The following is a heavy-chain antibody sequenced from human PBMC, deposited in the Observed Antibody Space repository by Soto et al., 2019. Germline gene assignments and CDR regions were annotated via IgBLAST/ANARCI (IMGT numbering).Heavy chain of an antibody. J-gene: IGHJ5*02. CDR1: GDSISTDY. D-gene: IGHD3-10*01. CDR3: ARGRMGHYGSGSYNWGDP. CDR2: IYYGGST. V-gene: IGHV4-59*08. Sequence: SETLSLTCTVSGDSISTDYWSWIRQSPGKGLEWIGFIYYGGSTNYNPSLKSRVTISVDTPKNQFSLKLSSVTAADTAVYYCARGRMGHYGSGSYNWGDPWGQGTLVTVS.